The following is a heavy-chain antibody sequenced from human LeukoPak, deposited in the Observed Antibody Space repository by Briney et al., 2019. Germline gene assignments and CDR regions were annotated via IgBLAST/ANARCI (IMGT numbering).Heavy chain of an antibody. CDR2: IWYDGSNK. J-gene: IGHJ2*01. CDR1: GFTFSSYG. V-gene: IGHV3-33*01. D-gene: IGHD3-10*01. Sequence: SLRLSCSASGFTFSSYGMHWVRQAPGKGLEWVAVIWYDGSNKYYADSVKGRFTISRDNSKNTLYLQMNSLRAEDTAVYYCAREIRDWYFDLWGRGTLVTVSS. CDR3: AREIRDWYFDL.